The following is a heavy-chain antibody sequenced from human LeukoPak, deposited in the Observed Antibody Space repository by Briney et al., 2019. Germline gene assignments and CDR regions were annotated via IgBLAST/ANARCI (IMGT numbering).Heavy chain of an antibody. J-gene: IGHJ4*02. CDR2: INTHTGNP. CDR1: GYTFTSFA. V-gene: IGHV7-4-1*02. D-gene: IGHD3-22*01. CDR3: VRDGYNSLSSDFDY. Sequence: ASVKVSCKASGYTFTSFAMNWLRQTPGQGPEWVGWINTHTGNPSYAQGFTGRFVFSLDTSVSTAYLQISSLKAEDTAVYYCVRDGYNSLSSDFDYWGQGTLVTVSS.